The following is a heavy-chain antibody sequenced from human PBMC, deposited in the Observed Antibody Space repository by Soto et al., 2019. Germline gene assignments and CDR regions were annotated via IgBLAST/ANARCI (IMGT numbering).Heavy chain of an antibody. D-gene: IGHD6-19*01. Sequence: VQLVESGGGVVQPGRSLRLSCAASGFTFSAYAMHLVRQAPGKGLEWVAVVSHDGRNTHYADSVKGRFTIARDSSKNTGSLEMTSLRAEDTAVYYCAKGGRQWLVTSDFNYWGQGALVTVSS. CDR3: AKGGRQWLVTSDFNY. V-gene: IGHV3-30*18. CDR2: VSHDGRNT. CDR1: GFTFSAYA. J-gene: IGHJ4*02.